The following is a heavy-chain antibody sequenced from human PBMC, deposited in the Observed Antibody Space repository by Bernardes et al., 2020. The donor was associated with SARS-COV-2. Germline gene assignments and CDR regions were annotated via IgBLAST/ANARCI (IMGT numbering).Heavy chain of an antibody. V-gene: IGHV3-30*18. CDR2: ISYDGSNK. CDR1: GFTFSSYG. J-gene: IGHJ5*02. Sequence: GGSLRLSCAASGFTFSSYGMHWVRQAPGKGLEWVAVISYDGSNKYYADSVKGRFTISRDNSKNTLYLQMNSLRAVDTAVYYCAKGQWYSSVRSWFDPWGQGTLVSVCS. D-gene: IGHD6-25*01. CDR3: AKGQWYSSVRSWFDP.